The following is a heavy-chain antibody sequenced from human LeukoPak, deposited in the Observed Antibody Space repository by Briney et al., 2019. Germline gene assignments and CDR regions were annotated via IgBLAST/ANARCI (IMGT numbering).Heavy chain of an antibody. Sequence: SETLSLTCTVAGVSIRNYYWSWIRQPPGKGLEWIGSIYYSGSTYYNPSLKSRVTISVDTSKNQFSLKLSSVTAADTAVYYCARDVGYCSGGSCYSDNWFDPWGQGTLVTVSS. CDR1: GVSIRNYY. D-gene: IGHD2-15*01. CDR2: IYYSGST. V-gene: IGHV4-39*07. J-gene: IGHJ5*02. CDR3: ARDVGYCSGGSCYSDNWFDP.